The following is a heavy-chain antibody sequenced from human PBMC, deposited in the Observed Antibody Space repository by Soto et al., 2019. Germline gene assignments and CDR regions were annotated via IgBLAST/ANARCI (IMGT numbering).Heavy chain of an antibody. CDR1: GGSISSSSYY. Sequence: PSETLSLTCTVSGGSISSSSYYWGWIRQPPGKGLEWIGSIYYSGSTYYKPSLKSRVTISVDTSKNQFSLKLSSVTAADTVVYYCARLRRSAGRSYNWFDPWGQGTLVTVSS. V-gene: IGHV4-39*01. D-gene: IGHD6-6*01. J-gene: IGHJ5*02. CDR2: IYYSGST. CDR3: ARLRRSAGRSYNWFDP.